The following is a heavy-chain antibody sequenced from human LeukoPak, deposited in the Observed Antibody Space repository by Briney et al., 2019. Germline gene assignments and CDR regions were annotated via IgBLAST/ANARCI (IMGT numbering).Heavy chain of an antibody. CDR3: ARDHPAMANFDY. CDR2: IIPILGIA. J-gene: IGHJ4*02. Sequence: GASVKVSCKASGGTFSSYAISWVRQAPGQGLEWMGRIIPILGIANYAQKFQGRVTITADKSTSTAYMELSSLRSEDTAVYYCARDHPAMANFDYWGQGTLVTVSS. V-gene: IGHV1-69*04. CDR1: GGTFSSYA. D-gene: IGHD5-18*01.